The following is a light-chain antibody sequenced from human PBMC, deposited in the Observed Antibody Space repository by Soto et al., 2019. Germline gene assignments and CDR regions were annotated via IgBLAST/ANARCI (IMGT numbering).Light chain of an antibody. CDR2: DAS. Sequence: EIVLTQSPATLSLSPGERATLSCRASQSVSSYLAWYQQKPGQAPRLLIYDASNRATGIRARCSGSGSGTDFTLTISSLEPEDFAVYYCQQRSNWPPAFGQGTKLEIK. CDR3: QQRSNWPPA. CDR1: QSVSSY. J-gene: IGKJ2*01. V-gene: IGKV3-11*01.